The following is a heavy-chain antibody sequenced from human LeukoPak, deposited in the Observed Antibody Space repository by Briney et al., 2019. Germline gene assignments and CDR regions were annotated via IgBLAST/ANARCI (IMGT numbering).Heavy chain of an antibody. CDR3: ARGITAGFDY. V-gene: IGHV1-8*01. J-gene: IGHJ4*02. CDR2: MSPSSSNT. D-gene: IGHD6-13*01. CDR1: GYTFTSYD. Sequence: GASVKVSCKASGYTFTSYDINWVWQATGQGLEWMGWMSPSSSNTGYVQKFQGRVSMTWDTSISTAYMELTNLKSEDTAVYYCARGITAGFDYLGQGTLVTVSS.